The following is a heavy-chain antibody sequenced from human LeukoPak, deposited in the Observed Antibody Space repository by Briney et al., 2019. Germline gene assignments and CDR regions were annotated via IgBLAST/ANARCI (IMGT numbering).Heavy chain of an antibody. CDR2: INPNSGGT. V-gene: IGHV1-2*02. CDR1: GYTFTGYY. Sequence: ASVKVSCKASGYTFTGYYMRWVRQAPGQGLEWMGWINPNSGGTNYAQKFQGRVTMTRDTSISTAYMELSRLRSDDTAVYYCASEDYYDSSGLFDYWGQGTLVTVSS. J-gene: IGHJ4*02. CDR3: ASEDYYDSSGLFDY. D-gene: IGHD3-22*01.